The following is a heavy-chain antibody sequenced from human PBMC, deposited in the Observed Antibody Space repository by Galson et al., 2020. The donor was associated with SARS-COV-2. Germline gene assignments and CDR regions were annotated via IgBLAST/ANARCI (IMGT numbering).Heavy chain of an antibody. CDR3: ARHGYESPLGDPSFDY. CDR1: GFTFSGYT. CDR2: IAHSGMI. V-gene: IGHV3-48*02. Sequence: GSLRLSCAASGFTFSGYTMAWVRQAPGKGLEWVSYIAHSGMINYAETVKGRFTISRDDAKNSLYLQMNSLRDEDTAMYYCARHGYESPLGDPSFDYWGRGTLVTVSS. J-gene: IGHJ4*02. D-gene: IGHD2-21*02.